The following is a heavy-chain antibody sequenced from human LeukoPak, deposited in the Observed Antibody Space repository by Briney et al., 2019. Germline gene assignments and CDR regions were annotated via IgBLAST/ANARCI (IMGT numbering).Heavy chain of an antibody. D-gene: IGHD3-22*01. CDR3: ARAPIYYDSSGYGGAFDI. Sequence: SVKVSCKASGGTFSSYAISWVRQAPGQGLEWMGGIIPIFGTANYAQKFQGRVTITRNTSISTAYMELSSLRSEDTAVYYCARAPIYYDSSGYGGAFDIWGQGTMVTVSS. CDR1: GGTFSSYA. CDR2: IIPIFGTA. J-gene: IGHJ3*02. V-gene: IGHV1-69*05.